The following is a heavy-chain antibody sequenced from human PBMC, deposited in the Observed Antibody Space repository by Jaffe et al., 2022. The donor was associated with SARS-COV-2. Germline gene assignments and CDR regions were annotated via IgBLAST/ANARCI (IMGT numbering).Heavy chain of an antibody. J-gene: IGHJ5*02. CDR2: ALYDGNNR. Sequence: QVHLVESGGGVVQPGTSLSLSCATSGFTFGDFSLHWVRQAPGKGLEWVAVALYDGNNRYYADSVLGRFTVSRDNSKKTVYLQMNSLRPEDTAVYYCAPTWGSHSSGYYYDHWGQGTLVTVSS. D-gene: IGHD3-22*01. V-gene: IGHV3-30-3*01. CDR1: GFTFGDFS. CDR3: APTWGSHSSGYYYDH.